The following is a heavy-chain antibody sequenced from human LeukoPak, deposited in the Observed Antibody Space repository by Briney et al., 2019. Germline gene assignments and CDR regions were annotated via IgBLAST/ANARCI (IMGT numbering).Heavy chain of an antibody. CDR3: ASSRTAASSNWFDP. CDR1: GLIVSSNY. V-gene: IGHV3-53*01. J-gene: IGHJ5*02. CDR2: IHTNGNT. D-gene: IGHD6-13*01. Sequence: GGSLRLSCAASGLIVSSNYITWVRQAPGKGLEWVSIIHTNGNTYYADSVKGRFTISRDNSKNTLYLQMNSLRTEDTAVYYCASSRTAASSNWFDPWGQGTLVTVSS.